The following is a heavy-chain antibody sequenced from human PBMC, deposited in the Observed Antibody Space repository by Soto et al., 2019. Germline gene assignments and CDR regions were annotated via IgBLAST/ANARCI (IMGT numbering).Heavy chain of an antibody. J-gene: IGHJ4*02. D-gene: IGHD6-6*01. CDR3: AGDRSNSPDYFDD. Sequence: QVQLQESGPGLVKPSQTLSLTCTVSGGSISSDDYYWTWIRQPPGEGLEWIGYIYYSGRTHYNPSLESRLTISIDTSKNQFSLKLSSMSAADTAVYYCAGDRSNSPDYFDDWGQGTLVTVSS. V-gene: IGHV4-30-4*01. CDR2: IYYSGRT. CDR1: GGSISSDDYY.